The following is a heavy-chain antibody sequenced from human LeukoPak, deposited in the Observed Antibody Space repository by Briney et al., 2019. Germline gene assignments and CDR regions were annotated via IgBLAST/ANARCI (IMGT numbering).Heavy chain of an antibody. CDR3: ARLYGSGLRGAFDI. CDR1: GYTFTGYY. Sequence: ASVKVSCKASGYTFTGYYIHWVRQAPGQGLEWVGWLNPHSGGTKYAQKFQGRVTMTRDTSISTAYMEVSRLKSDDTAVYFCARLYGSGLRGAFDIWGQGALVTVSS. D-gene: IGHD3-10*01. V-gene: IGHV1-2*02. J-gene: IGHJ3*02. CDR2: LNPHSGGT.